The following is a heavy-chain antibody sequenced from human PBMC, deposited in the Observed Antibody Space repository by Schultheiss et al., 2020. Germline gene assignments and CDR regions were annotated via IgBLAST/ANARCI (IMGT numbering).Heavy chain of an antibody. V-gene: IGHV4-30-4*01. CDR1: GGSISSGDYY. D-gene: IGHD3-22*01. J-gene: IGHJ4*02. CDR3: AIVIYDSSGYDYYFDY. CDR2: IYYSGST. Sequence: SETLSLTCTVSGGSISSGDYYWSWIRQPPGKGLEWIGYIYYSGSTYYNPSLKSRVTISVDTSKNQFSLKLSSVTAADTAVYYCAIVIYDSSGYDYYFDYWGQGTLITVSS.